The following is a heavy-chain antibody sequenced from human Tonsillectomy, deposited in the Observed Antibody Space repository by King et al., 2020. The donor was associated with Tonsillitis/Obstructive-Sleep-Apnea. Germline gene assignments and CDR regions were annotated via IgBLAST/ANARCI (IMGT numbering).Heavy chain of an antibody. CDR1: GFTFDDFG. Sequence: EVQLVESGGGVVRPGGSLRLSCAASGFTFDDFGMSWVRQAPGKGLEWLSGINWNGGSTGYAESVKGRFTISRDNAKNCLYLQMNSLRAEDTALYYCARDLRGAANNYYGSGSPDYWGQGTLVTVSS. V-gene: IGHV3-20*04. D-gene: IGHD3-10*01. CDR2: INWNGGST. CDR3: ARDLRGAANNYYGSGSPDY. J-gene: IGHJ4*02.